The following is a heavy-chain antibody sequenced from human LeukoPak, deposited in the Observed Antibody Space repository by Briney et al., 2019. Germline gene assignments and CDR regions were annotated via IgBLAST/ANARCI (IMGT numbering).Heavy chain of an antibody. Sequence: GSLILSCSASGFTFISYGMSWVRQAPGGGLVGVAFIRYDGSNKYYADSVKGRFTISRDNSKNTLYLQMNSLRAEDAAVYYCAKDLSKGLLYRRGMYYFDYWGQGTLVTVSS. J-gene: IGHJ4*02. CDR2: IRYDGSNK. V-gene: IGHV3-30*02. D-gene: IGHD3-10*01. CDR3: AKDLSKGLLYRRGMYYFDY. CDR1: GFTFISYG.